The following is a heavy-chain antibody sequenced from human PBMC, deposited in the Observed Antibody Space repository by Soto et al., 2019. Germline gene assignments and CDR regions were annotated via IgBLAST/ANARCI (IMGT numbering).Heavy chain of an antibody. D-gene: IGHD2-21*01. J-gene: IGHJ5*02. V-gene: IGHV4-31*03. Sequence: SETLSLTCSVSGAALNSGNYYWSWIRQVPGKGLEWIGHIYVTGAVDYNPSLRDRITIPQDTSERQFSLNLRLVTAADTAVYYCARLRIATNNYKWFDPWGQGTLVTVSS. CDR3: ARLRIATNNYKWFDP. CDR2: IYVTGAV. CDR1: GAALNSGNYY.